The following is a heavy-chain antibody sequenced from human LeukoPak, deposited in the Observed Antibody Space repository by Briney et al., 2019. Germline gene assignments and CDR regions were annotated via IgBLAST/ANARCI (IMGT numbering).Heavy chain of an antibody. V-gene: IGHV3-21*01. D-gene: IGHD3-10*01. Sequence: GGSLRLSCTASGFSFSSYNMNWVRQAPGKGLEWVSSISSSSSYKYYANSVEGRFTISRDNAKNSLFLQMNSLRAEDTAMYYCASQGGLLWFGELSGGMDVWGQGTTVTVSS. CDR2: ISSSSSYK. J-gene: IGHJ6*02. CDR3: ASQGGLLWFGELSGGMDV. CDR1: GFSFSSYN.